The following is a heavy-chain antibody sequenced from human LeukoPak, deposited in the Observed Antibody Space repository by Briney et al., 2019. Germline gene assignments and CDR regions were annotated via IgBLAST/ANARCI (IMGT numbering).Heavy chain of an antibody. CDR1: GFTFSSYS. CDR2: ISYDGSNK. V-gene: IGHV3-30*18. CDR3: AKRYCSSTSCAHFDY. D-gene: IGHD2-2*01. J-gene: IGHJ4*02. Sequence: GGSLRLSCAASGFTFSSYSMNWVRQAPGKGLEWVAVISYDGSNKNYADSVKGRFTISRDNPKNTLYLQMNSLRVEDTALYYCAKRYCSSTSCAHFDYWGQGSLVTVSS.